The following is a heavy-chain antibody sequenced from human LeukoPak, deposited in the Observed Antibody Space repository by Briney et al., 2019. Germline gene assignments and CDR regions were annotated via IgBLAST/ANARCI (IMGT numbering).Heavy chain of an antibody. CDR3: ARPGKSGSYYKYYFEY. CDR2: IYPGDSNI. V-gene: IGHV5-51*01. D-gene: IGHD3-10*01. Sequence: GESLKISCKGSGFTFTNYWIGWVRQMPGKGLEWMGIIYPGDSNIIYSLSFQGQVTISADKSIKTAYLQWSSLKASDTAMYYCARPGKSGSYYKYYFEYWGQGTLVTVSS. CDR1: GFTFTNYW. J-gene: IGHJ4*02.